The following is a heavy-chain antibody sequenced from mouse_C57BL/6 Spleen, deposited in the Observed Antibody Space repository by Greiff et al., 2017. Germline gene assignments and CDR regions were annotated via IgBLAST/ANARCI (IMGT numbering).Heavy chain of an antibody. Sequence: VQLQQSVAELVRPGASVKLSCTASGFNIKNTYMHLVKQRPEQGLEWIGRIDPANGNTKYAPKFQGKAPITADTSSNTAYLQLSSLTSEDTAIYYCARDYGSSHWYFDVWGTGTTVTVSS. D-gene: IGHD1-1*01. V-gene: IGHV14-3*01. CDR3: ARDYGSSHWYFDV. J-gene: IGHJ1*03. CDR2: IDPANGNT. CDR1: GFNIKNTY.